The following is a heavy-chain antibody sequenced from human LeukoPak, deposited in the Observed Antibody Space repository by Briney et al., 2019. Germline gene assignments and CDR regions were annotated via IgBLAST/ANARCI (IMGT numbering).Heavy chain of an antibody. J-gene: IGHJ4*02. V-gene: IGHV1-69*05. CDR2: IIPIFATA. CDR1: GGTFSIST. CDR3: ARVLWFGHEHYFDY. D-gene: IGHD3-10*01. Sequence: GASVTVSFTASGGTFSISTISWVRQAPGQGLEWMGGIIPIFATANYAQKFQGRVTITRDTSTSTVYMELSSLRSEDTAVYYCARVLWFGHEHYFDYWGQGTLVTVTS.